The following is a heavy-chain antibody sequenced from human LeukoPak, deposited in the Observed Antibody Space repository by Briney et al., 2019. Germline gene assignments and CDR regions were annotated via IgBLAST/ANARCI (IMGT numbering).Heavy chain of an antibody. CDR1: GGSITSSY. CDR3: ARGGSSWFYFDY. Sequence: SETLSLTCTVSGGSITSSYWSWIRHPAGRGLEWIGRIYSNGITNYNPSLKSRVTMSVDTSKNQFSLNLRSVTAADTAVYYCARGGSSWFYFDYWGQGTLVTVSS. V-gene: IGHV4-4*07. J-gene: IGHJ4*02. D-gene: IGHD3-16*01. CDR2: IYSNGIT.